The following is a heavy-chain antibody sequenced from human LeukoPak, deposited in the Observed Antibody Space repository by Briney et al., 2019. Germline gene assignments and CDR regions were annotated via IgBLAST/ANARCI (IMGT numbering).Heavy chain of an antibody. CDR1: GGSISSYY. D-gene: IGHD3-10*01. V-gene: IGHV4-59*01. J-gene: IGHJ4*02. CDR3: ARDNSFSGSGGIDY. Sequence: SETLSLTCTVSGGSISSYYWSWIRQPPGKGLEWIGYIYYSGSTNYNPSLKSRVTISVDTSKNQFSLKLSSVTAADTAVYYCARDNSFSGSGGIDYWGQGTLVTVSS. CDR2: IYYSGST.